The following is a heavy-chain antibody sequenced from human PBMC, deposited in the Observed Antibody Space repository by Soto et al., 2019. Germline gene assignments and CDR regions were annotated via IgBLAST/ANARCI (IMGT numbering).Heavy chain of an antibody. Sequence: QVQLVESGGGVVQPGRSLRLSCAASGFTFSSYAMHWVRQAPGKGLEWVALISFDGYNKFYADSVKGRFTISRDNSKNTLYLQMNSLRAEDTAVYYCARGLEVATIWPQPYYFDYWGQGTLVTVSS. D-gene: IGHD5-12*01. V-gene: IGHV3-30-3*01. CDR1: GFTFSSYA. J-gene: IGHJ4*02. CDR3: ARGLEVATIWPQPYYFDY. CDR2: ISFDGYNK.